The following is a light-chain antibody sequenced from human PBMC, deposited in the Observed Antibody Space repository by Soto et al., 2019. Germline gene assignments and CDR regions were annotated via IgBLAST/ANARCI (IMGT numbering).Light chain of an antibody. J-gene: IGLJ1*01. CDR2: EVN. V-gene: IGLV2-23*02. CDR1: GSDVGAYNL. CDR3: CSYAGTVAYV. Sequence: QSALTQPASVSGSPGQSITISCAGTGSDVGAYNLVSWYQQHPGKAPQLIICEVNTRPSGISNRFSGSKAGDAASLTISGRQAEDDADYSCCSYAGTVAYVFGTGTKLTVL.